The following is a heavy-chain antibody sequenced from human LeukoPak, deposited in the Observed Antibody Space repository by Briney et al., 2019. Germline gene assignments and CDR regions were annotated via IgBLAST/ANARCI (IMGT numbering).Heavy chain of an antibody. D-gene: IGHD3-10*01. CDR1: GFTFDDYA. J-gene: IGHJ4*02. Sequence: PGGSLRLSCAASGFTFDDYAMHWVRQAPGKGLEWVSGISWNSGSIGYADSVKGRFTISRDNAKNSLYLQMNSLRAEDTALYYCAKGKWFDVNDIDYWGQGTLVTVSS. CDR3: AKGKWFDVNDIDY. V-gene: IGHV3-9*01. CDR2: ISWNSGSI.